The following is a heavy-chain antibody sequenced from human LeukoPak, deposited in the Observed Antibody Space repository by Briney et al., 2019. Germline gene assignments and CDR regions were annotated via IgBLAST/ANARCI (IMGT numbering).Heavy chain of an antibody. Sequence: PSETLSLTCTVSGGSISSYYWSWIRQPPGKGLEWIGYIYYSGSTNYNPSLKSRVTISVDTSKNQFSRKLSSVTAADTAVYYCARRGYYDSSGYYLNWFAPWGQGPLVTVSS. J-gene: IGHJ5*02. CDR3: ARRGYYDSSGYYLNWFAP. V-gene: IGHV4-59*08. CDR1: GGSISSYY. CDR2: IYYSGST. D-gene: IGHD3-22*01.